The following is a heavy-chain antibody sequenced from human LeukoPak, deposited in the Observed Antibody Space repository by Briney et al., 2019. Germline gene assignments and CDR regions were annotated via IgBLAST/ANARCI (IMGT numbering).Heavy chain of an antibody. Sequence: SETLSLTCAVYGGSFSGYYWSWIRQPPGKGLEWIGEINHSGSTNYNPFLKSRVTISVDTSKNQFSLKLSSVTAADTAVYYCARATIVAAICYFDYWGQGTLVTVSS. CDR2: INHSGST. V-gene: IGHV4-34*01. CDR3: ARATIVAAICYFDY. J-gene: IGHJ4*02. CDR1: GGSFSGYY. D-gene: IGHD2-15*01.